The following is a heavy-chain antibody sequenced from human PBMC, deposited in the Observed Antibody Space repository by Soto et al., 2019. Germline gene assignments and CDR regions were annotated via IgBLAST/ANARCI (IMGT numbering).Heavy chain of an antibody. V-gene: IGHV3-23*01. CDR3: AKDLGYYYGSGTHFDY. D-gene: IGHD3-10*01. CDR2: ISGSGGST. J-gene: IGHJ4*02. CDR1: GFTFSSYA. Sequence: GGSLRLSCAASGFTFSSYAMSWVRQAPGKGLEGVSAISGSGGSTYYADSVKGRFTISRDNSKNTLYLQMNSLRAEDTAVYYCAKDLGYYYGSGTHFDYWGKGPLVTVSS.